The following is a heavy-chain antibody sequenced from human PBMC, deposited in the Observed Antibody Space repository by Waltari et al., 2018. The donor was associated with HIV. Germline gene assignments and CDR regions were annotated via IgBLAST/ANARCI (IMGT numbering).Heavy chain of an antibody. D-gene: IGHD3-22*01. V-gene: IGHV3-48*01. J-gene: IGHJ4*02. Sequence: EVQLVESGGGLVQPGGSMRLSCAASGFTFTSYGMNWVRQAPGKGLECVSFMSRSSSTIYYADSLKGRFTIARDNAKNSLYLQMNSLRAEDTAVYYCARESYYYDSSGPYFDYWGQGTLVTVSS. CDR2: MSRSSSTI. CDR3: ARESYYYDSSGPYFDY. CDR1: GFTFTSYG.